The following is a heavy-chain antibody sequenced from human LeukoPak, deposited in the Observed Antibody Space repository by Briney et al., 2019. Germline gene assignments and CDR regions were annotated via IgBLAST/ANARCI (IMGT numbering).Heavy chain of an antibody. CDR3: ARDPDPHRIAAAGRYFDY. J-gene: IGHJ4*02. D-gene: IGHD6-13*01. Sequence: WASVKVSCKASGYTFTSYGISWVRQAPGQGLEWMGWISAYNGNTNYAQKFQGRVTMTTDTSTSTAYMELRSLRSDDTAMYYCARDPDPHRIAAAGRYFDYWGQGTLVTVSS. V-gene: IGHV1-18*01. CDR1: GYTFTSYG. CDR2: ISAYNGNT.